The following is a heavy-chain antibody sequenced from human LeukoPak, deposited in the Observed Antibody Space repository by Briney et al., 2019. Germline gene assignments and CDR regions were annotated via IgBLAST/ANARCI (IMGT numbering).Heavy chain of an antibody. CDR2: IYYSGST. CDR1: GGSISSSIYY. Sequence: SETLSLTCTVSGGSISSSIYYWGWIRQPPGKGLEWIGSIYYSGSTYYNPSLKSRVTISVDTSKNQFSLKLSSVTAADTAVYYCARLPFSTGESEPFDYWGQGTLVTVSS. D-gene: IGHD3-16*01. J-gene: IGHJ4*02. V-gene: IGHV4-39*01. CDR3: ARLPFSTGESEPFDY.